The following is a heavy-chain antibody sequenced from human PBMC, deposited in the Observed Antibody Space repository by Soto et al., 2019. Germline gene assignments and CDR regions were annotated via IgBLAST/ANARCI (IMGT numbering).Heavy chain of an antibody. CDR1: GFTFSSYA. V-gene: IGHV3-23*01. CDR3: AKDPGIAAAGKGPVYFDY. CDR2: ISGSGGST. Sequence: GGSLRLSCAASGFTFSSYAMSWVRQAPGKGLEWVSAISGSGGSTYYADSVKGRFTISRDNSKNTLYLQMNSLRAEDTAVYYCAKDPGIAAAGKGPVYFDYWGQGTLVTVSS. D-gene: IGHD6-13*01. J-gene: IGHJ4*02.